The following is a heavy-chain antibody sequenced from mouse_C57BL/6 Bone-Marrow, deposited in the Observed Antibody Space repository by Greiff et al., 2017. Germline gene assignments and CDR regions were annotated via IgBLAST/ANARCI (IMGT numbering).Heavy chain of an antibody. Sequence: VQLQESGAELARPGASVKLSCKASGYTFPSYGISWVKQRTGQGLEWIGEIYPRSGTTYYNAKFKGKVTLTADKSSSTAYMELRSLTSEDSAVYFCARCVTNGVVYWYFDVWGTGTTVTVSS. J-gene: IGHJ1*03. CDR2: IYPRSGTT. D-gene: IGHD4-1*01. CDR1: GYTFPSYG. V-gene: IGHV1-81*01. CDR3: ARCVTNGVVYWYFDV.